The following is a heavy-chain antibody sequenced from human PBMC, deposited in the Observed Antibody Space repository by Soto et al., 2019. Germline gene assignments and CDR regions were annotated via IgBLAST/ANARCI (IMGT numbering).Heavy chain of an antibody. V-gene: IGHV1-2*02. CDR1: GYTFSDYY. CDR3: AKEPATAKPEGVDF. Sequence: ASVKVSCKASGYTFSDYYIHWVRQAPGQGLEWMGWINPNSGGTKYAPKFQGGVTMTRDTSITTAYMELSRLRSGDTAVYYCAKEPATAKPEGVDFWGQGTLVTVSP. J-gene: IGHJ4*02. CDR2: INPNSGGT. D-gene: IGHD1-1*01.